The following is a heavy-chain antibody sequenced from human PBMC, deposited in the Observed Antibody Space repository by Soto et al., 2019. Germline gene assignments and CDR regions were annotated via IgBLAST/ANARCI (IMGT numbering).Heavy chain of an antibody. CDR2: IGATGDDT. D-gene: IGHD3-10*01. Sequence: PGGSLRLSCAASGFTFSSYGMHWVRQAPGKGLEWVSSIGATGDDTYYADSVKGRFTISRDNSNNMLFLQMNSLRAEDTAIYYCAKKVNSGSGSQYFDYWGQGTLVTVSS. CDR3: AKKVNSGSGSQYFDY. V-gene: IGHV3-23*01. J-gene: IGHJ4*02. CDR1: GFTFSSYG.